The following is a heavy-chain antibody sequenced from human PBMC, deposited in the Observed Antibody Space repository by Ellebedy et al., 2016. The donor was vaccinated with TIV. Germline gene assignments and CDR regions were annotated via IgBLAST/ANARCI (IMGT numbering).Heavy chain of an antibody. CDR1: GGSFSGYY. J-gene: IGHJ4*02. D-gene: IGHD3-10*01. V-gene: IGHV4-34*01. CDR2: INHSGST. CDR3: ARGARSVYYYGSGSYLIYFDY. Sequence: MPSETLSLTYAVYGGSFSGYYWSWIRQPPGKGLEWIGEINHSGSTNYNPSLKSRVTISVDTSKNQFSLKLSSVTAADTAVYYCARGARSVYYYGSGSYLIYFDYWGQGTLVTVSS.